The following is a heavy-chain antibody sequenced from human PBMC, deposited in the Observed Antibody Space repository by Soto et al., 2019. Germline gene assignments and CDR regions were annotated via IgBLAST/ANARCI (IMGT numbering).Heavy chain of an antibody. V-gene: IGHV1-69*13. J-gene: IGHJ6*02. D-gene: IGHD3-3*01. Sequence: SVKVSCKASGGTFSTYAISWVRQAPGQGLEWMGGIIPISGTANYAQKFQGRLTITADESTSTAYMEMSSLRSEDTAVYYCGRDSFRVVISPDFYYYYGMDVWGQGTTVTVSS. CDR2: IIPISGTA. CDR3: GRDSFRVVISPDFYYYYGMDV. CDR1: GGTFSTYA.